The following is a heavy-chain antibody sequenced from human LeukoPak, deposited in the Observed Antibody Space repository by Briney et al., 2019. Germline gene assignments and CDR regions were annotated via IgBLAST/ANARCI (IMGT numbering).Heavy chain of an antibody. D-gene: IGHD2-21*02. J-gene: IGHJ5*02. CDR3: ARSVRLLSLATADNWFDP. CDR2: IYYSGIT. V-gene: IGHV4-59*01. CDR1: GGSMSSYY. Sequence: PSETLSLTCTVSGGSMSSYYWSWIRQPPGKGLERIGYIYYSGITNYNPCLKSRVTISIDTSENQFSLNLRSVTAADTAVYFCARSVRLLSLATADNWFDPWGQGTLVTVSS.